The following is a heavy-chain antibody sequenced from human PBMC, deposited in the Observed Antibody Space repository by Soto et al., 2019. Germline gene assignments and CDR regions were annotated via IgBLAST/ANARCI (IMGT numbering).Heavy chain of an antibody. D-gene: IGHD1-1*01. Sequence: QLQLQESGPGLVKPSETLSLTCTVSGGSISSSSYYWGWIRQPPGKGLEWIGSIYYSGSTYYNPSRKRRVTISVDTSKNQFSLKLSSVTAADTAVYYCASQNNPYYYYGMDVWGQGTTVTVSS. V-gene: IGHV4-39*01. CDR3: ASQNNPYYYYGMDV. CDR1: GGSISSSSYY. CDR2: IYYSGST. J-gene: IGHJ6*02.